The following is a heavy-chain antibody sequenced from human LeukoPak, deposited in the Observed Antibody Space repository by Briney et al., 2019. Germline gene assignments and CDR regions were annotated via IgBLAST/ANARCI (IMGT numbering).Heavy chain of an antibody. Sequence: SETLSLTCTVSGGSISSYYWSWIRQPPGKGLEWIGYISYSGTTNYSPSLKSRVTISLDRSKNQISLKLSSVTAADTAVYYCARHRGYDSGGYYRWFDPWGPGTLVTVSS. D-gene: IGHD3-22*01. J-gene: IGHJ5*02. CDR2: ISYSGTT. V-gene: IGHV4-59*08. CDR3: ARHRGYDSGGYYRWFDP. CDR1: GGSISSYY.